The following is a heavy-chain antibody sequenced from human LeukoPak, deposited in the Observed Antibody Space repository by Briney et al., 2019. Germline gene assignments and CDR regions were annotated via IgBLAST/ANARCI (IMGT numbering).Heavy chain of an antibody. Sequence: ASVKVSCKASGYTFTSYYMHWVRQAPGQGLEWMGIINPSGGSTSYAQKFQGRVTMTRDMSTSTVYMELSSLRSEDAAVYYCARERRAYYYFDYWGQGTLVTVSS. V-gene: IGHV1-46*01. CDR1: GYTFTSYY. CDR3: ARERRAYYYFDY. J-gene: IGHJ4*02. CDR2: INPSGGST. D-gene: IGHD3-10*01.